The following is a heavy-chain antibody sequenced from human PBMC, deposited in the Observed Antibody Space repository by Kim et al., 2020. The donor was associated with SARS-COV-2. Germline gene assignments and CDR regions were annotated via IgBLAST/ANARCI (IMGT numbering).Heavy chain of an antibody. J-gene: IGHJ5*02. CDR3: ARSGYFDWLPKNWFDP. D-gene: IGHD3-9*01. Sequence: SLRSRVTISVDTSKNQFPLKLSSVTAADTAVYYCARSGYFDWLPKNWFDPWGQGTLVTVSS. V-gene: IGHV4-34*13.